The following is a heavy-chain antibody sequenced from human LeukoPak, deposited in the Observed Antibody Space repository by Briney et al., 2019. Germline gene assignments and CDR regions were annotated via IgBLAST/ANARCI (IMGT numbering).Heavy chain of an antibody. CDR2: IYYSGST. J-gene: IGHJ5*02. CDR1: GGSISSYY. Sequence: SETLSLTCTVSGGSISSYYWSWIRQPPGRGLEYIGYIYYSGSTNYNPSLKSRVTILVDTSKNQFSLKLSSVTAADTAVYYCARDRMAATGWFDPWGQGTLVTVSS. D-gene: IGHD2-15*01. V-gene: IGHV4-59*01. CDR3: ARDRMAATGWFDP.